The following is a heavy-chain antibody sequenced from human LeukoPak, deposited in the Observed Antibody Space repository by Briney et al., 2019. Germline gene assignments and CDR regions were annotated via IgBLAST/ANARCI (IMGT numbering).Heavy chain of an antibody. J-gene: IGHJ4*02. D-gene: IGHD6-25*01. CDR1: GGSFSGYY. Sequence: SETLSLTCAVYGGSFSGYYWSWIRQPPGKGLEWIGEINHSGSTNYNPSLKSRVTISVDTSKNQFSLKLSSVTAADTAVYYCGRGRSGWKRFFDYWGREPLSTVS. V-gene: IGHV4-34*01. CDR3: GRGRSGWKRFFDY. CDR2: INHSGST.